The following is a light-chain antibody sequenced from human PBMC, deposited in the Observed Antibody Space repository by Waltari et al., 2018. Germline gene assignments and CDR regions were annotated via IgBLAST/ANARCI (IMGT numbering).Light chain of an antibody. CDR1: SNDVGGYNS. CDR3: SSQSSNDVVL. Sequence: QSALTQPASVSGSPGPSVTILCAGTSNDVGGYNSVSWYQEYPGQAPRVIIYDVSDPPSGVSDRFSGSKSGNTASLTISGLPAEDEADYYCSSQSSNDVVLFGGGTKLTVL. V-gene: IGLV2-14*01. CDR2: DVS. J-gene: IGLJ2*01.